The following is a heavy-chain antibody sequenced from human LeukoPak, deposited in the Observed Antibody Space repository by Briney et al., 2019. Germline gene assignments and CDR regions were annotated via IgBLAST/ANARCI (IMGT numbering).Heavy chain of an antibody. V-gene: IGHV3-30*04. CDR2: ISYDGSNK. D-gene: IGHD3-9*01. J-gene: IGHJ4*02. Sequence: GGSLGLSCAASGFTFSSYAMHWVRQAPGKGLEWVAVISYDGSNKYYADSVKGRFTISRDNSKNTLYLQMNSLRAEDTAVYYCARDQGDDILTGLDYWGQGTLVTVSS. CDR1: GFTFSSYA. CDR3: ARDQGDDILTGLDY.